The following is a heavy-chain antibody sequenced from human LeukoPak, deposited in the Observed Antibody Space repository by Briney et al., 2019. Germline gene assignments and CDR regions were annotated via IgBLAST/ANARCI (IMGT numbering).Heavy chain of an antibody. D-gene: IGHD6-6*01. CDR3: ARDPLPFEYSSSYFDP. Sequence: GGSLRLSCAASGFTFSSYGMHWVRQAPGKGLEWVAVIWYDGSNKYYADSVKGRLTISRDNSKNTLYLQMNSLRAEDTAVYYCARDPLPFEYSSSYFDPWGQGTLVTVSS. CDR2: IWYDGSNK. J-gene: IGHJ5*02. CDR1: GFTFSSYG. V-gene: IGHV3-33*01.